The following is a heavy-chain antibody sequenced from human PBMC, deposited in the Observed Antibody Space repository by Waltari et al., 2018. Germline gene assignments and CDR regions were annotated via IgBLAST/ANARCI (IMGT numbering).Heavy chain of an antibody. CDR3: ARDFRGRIIAARLGAFDI. J-gene: IGHJ3*02. V-gene: IGHV4-39*07. D-gene: IGHD6-6*01. CDR2: IYYSGST. Sequence: QLQLQESGPGLVKPSETLSLTCTVSGGSISSSSYYWGWIRQPPGKGLEWIVSIYYSGSTYDNPSLKSRVTISVDTSKNQFARKLSSGTAADTAVYYCARDFRGRIIAARLGAFDIWGQGTMVTVSS. CDR1: GGSISSSSYY.